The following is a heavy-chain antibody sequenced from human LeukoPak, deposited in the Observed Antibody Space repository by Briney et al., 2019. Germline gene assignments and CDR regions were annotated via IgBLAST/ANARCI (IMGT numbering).Heavy chain of an antibody. J-gene: IGHJ4*02. CDR3: VSKRWLQGSYEY. D-gene: IGHD5-24*01. V-gene: IGHV3-53*01. CDR1: GFTVSSTY. Sequence: PGGSLRLSCAASGFTVSSTYISWIRQAPGKGLEWVSVIWSGGSTYYADSVRGRFTISRDSSKNTVYLQLNSLKVEDTATFYCVSKRWLQGSYEYWGQGALVTVSA. CDR2: IWSGGST.